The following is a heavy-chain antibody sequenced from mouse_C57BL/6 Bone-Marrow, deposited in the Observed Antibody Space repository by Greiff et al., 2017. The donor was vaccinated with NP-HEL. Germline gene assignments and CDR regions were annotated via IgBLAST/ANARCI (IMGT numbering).Heavy chain of an antibody. CDR3: ARYGFPHYYAMDY. V-gene: IGHV1-81*01. Sequence: QVHVKQSGAELARPGASVKLSCKASGYTFTSYGISWVKQRTGQGLEWIGEIYPRSGNTYYNEKFKGKATLTADKSSSTAYMELRSLTSEDSAVYFCARYGFPHYYAMDYWGQGTSVTVSS. CDR1: GYTFTSYG. CDR2: IYPRSGNT. D-gene: IGHD2-2*01. J-gene: IGHJ4*01.